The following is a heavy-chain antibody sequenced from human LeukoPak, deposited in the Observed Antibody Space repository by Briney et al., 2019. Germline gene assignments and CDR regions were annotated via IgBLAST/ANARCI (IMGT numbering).Heavy chain of an antibody. CDR1: GFTFSNAW. D-gene: IGHD6-19*01. V-gene: IGHV3-15*01. Sequence: PGGSLRLSCAASGFTFSNAWMSWVRQAPGKGLEWVGRIKSKTDGGTTDYAAPVKGRFTISRDDSKNTLYLQMNSLKTEDTAVYYCTTGDSSGWSYYFDYWGQGTLVTVSP. CDR3: TTGDSSGWSYYFDY. CDR2: IKSKTDGGTT. J-gene: IGHJ4*02.